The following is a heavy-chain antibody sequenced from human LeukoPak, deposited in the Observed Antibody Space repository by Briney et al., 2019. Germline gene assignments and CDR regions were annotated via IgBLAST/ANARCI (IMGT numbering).Heavy chain of an antibody. CDR1: VFTFSSCA. CDR3: AKAYYDSSGYYSFDY. CDR2: ISGSGAST. Sequence: GGSLRLSCATSVFTFSSCAMSWVRQAPGKGLEWVSGISGSGASTYYADSVRGRFTISRDNSKNTLYLQMNSLRAEDTAVYYCAKAYYDSSGYYSFDYWGQGTLVTVSS. D-gene: IGHD3-22*01. J-gene: IGHJ4*02. V-gene: IGHV3-23*01.